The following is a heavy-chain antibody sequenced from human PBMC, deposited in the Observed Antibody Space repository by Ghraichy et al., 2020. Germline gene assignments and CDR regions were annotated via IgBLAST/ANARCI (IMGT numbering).Heavy chain of an antibody. CDR3: ARDGRSSWQSYYYYGMDV. CDR2: INPNSGGT. D-gene: IGHD6-13*01. Sequence: ASVKVSCKASGYTFTGYYMHWVRQAPGQGLERMGWINPNSGGTKYAQKFQGWVTMTRDTSISTAYMELSRLRSDDTAVYYCARDGRSSWQSYYYYGMDVWGQGTTVTVSS. V-gene: IGHV1-2*04. J-gene: IGHJ6*02. CDR1: GYTFTGYY.